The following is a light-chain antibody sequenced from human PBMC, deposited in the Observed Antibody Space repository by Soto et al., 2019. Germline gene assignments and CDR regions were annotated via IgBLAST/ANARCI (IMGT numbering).Light chain of an antibody. Sequence: EIVMTQSPAPLSVSPGERATLSCRASQSVSSNLAWYQQKPGRAPRLLIYGASTRATGMPARFSGSGSGTECTLTISSLQSEDFAVYYCQQYNDWPPTFGQGTKVDIK. V-gene: IGKV3-15*01. CDR2: GAS. CDR3: QQYNDWPPT. J-gene: IGKJ1*01. CDR1: QSVSSN.